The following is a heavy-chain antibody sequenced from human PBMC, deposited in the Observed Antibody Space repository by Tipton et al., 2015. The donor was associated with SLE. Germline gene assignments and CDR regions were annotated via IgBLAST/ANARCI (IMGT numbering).Heavy chain of an antibody. CDR1: GYSISSGYY. Sequence: TLSLTCAVSGYSISSGYYWVWIRQPPGKGPEWIGSIYRSGSAYYNPSLRSRLTISVDTSKNNFSLKLTSVTAADTAVYYRARPSRVAAIADAFDIWGQGTIVTVSS. CDR3: ARPSRVAAIADAFDI. V-gene: IGHV4-38-2*01. D-gene: IGHD6-13*01. J-gene: IGHJ3*02. CDR2: IYRSGSA.